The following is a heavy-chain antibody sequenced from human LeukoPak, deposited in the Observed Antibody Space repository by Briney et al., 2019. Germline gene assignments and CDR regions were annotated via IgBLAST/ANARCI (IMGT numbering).Heavy chain of an antibody. J-gene: IGHJ6*03. Sequence: SETLSLTCTVSGYSISSGYYWGWIRQPPGKGLEWIGSIYYSGSTYYNPSLKSRVTISVDTSKNQFSLKLSSVTAADTAVYYCARVLGSSWYWDYYYYYMDVWGKGTTVTVSS. CDR3: ARVLGSSWYWDYYYYYMDV. CDR2: IYYSGST. D-gene: IGHD6-13*01. CDR1: GYSISSGYY. V-gene: IGHV4-38-2*02.